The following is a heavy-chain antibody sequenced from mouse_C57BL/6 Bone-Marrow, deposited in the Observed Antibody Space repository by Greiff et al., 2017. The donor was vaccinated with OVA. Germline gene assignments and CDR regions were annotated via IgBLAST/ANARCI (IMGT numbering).Heavy chain of an antibody. V-gene: IGHV1-26*01. CDR1: GYTFTDYY. CDR2: INPNNGGT. CDR3: ARGGDYDYSYYAMDY. D-gene: IGHD2-4*01. Sequence: EVQLQQSGPELVKPGASVKISCKASGYTFTDYYMNWVKQSHGKSLEWIGDINPNNGGTSYNQKFKGKATLTVDKSSSTAYMELRSLTSEDSAVYYCARGGDYDYSYYAMDYWGQGTSVTVSS. J-gene: IGHJ4*01.